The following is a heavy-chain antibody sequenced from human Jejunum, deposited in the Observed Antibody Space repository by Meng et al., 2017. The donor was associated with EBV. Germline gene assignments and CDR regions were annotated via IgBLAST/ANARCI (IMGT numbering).Heavy chain of an antibody. J-gene: IGHJ4*02. CDR2: INPTSGGA. CDR1: GYGFSGFY. V-gene: IGHV1-2*06. Sequence: VNSGVEVRKPGASVEFPCKASGYGFSGFYIHCVRQAPGQGPLWMGRINPTSGGANYAQNFQGRVTMTRDTSISTAYMELSSLTSDDTAVYYCAVLPGSLVAFWGQGTLVTVSS. D-gene: IGHD2-15*01. CDR3: AVLPGSLVAF.